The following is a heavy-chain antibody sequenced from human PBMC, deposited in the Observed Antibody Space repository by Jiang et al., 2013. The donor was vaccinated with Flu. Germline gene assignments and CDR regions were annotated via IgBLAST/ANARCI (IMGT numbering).Heavy chain of an antibody. CDR1: GFTFSSYT. Sequence: VQLVESGGGLVKPGGSLRLSCAASGFTFSSYTMTWVRQAPGKGLEWVSSISSGAPHIYYADSVKGRFTISRDNAKNSLYLQMNSPTADDTAVYFCARESDGDWYFDLVGPWRP. D-gene: IGHD3-10*01. CDR2: ISSGAPHI. V-gene: IGHV3-21*01. CDR3: ARESDGDWYFDL. J-gene: IGHJ2*01.